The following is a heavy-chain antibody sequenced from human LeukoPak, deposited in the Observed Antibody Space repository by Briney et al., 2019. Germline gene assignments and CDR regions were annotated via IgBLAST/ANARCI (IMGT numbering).Heavy chain of an antibody. D-gene: IGHD6-13*01. CDR3: ATLRPIAAIPEGGH. V-gene: IGHV3-15*07. J-gene: IGHJ4*02. CDR1: GFNFNNAW. CDR2: IKSKNDGGIV. Sequence: GGSLRLSCAASGFNFNNAWMNWVRQAPGKGLEWVGRIKSKNDGGIVDYAASVKGRFTISRDDSKKMLFLQMNGLKIEDTAVYYCATLRPIAAIPEGGHWGQGTLVSVSS.